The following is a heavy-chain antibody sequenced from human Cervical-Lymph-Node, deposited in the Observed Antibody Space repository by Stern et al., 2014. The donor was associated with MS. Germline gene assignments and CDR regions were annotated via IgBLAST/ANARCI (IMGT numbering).Heavy chain of an antibody. J-gene: IGHJ4*02. CDR1: GFSLSTSGVG. Sequence: QVTLRESGPTLVKHTQTLTLTCTFSGFSLSTSGVGVGWIRQPPGKALEWLALIYWDDDKRYSPSLKSRLTITKDTSKNQVVLTMTNMDPVDTATYYCAHEVTLYNWNYGFDYWGQGTLVTVSS. D-gene: IGHD1-7*01. CDR2: IYWDDDK. CDR3: AHEVTLYNWNYGFDY. V-gene: IGHV2-5*02.